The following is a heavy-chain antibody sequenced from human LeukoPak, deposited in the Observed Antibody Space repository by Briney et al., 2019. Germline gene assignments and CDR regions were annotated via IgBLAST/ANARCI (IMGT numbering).Heavy chain of an antibody. V-gene: IGHV1-2*02. Sequence: ASVKVSCKASGYTFTGYYMHWVRQAPGQGLEWMGWINPNSGGTNYAQKFQGRVTMTRDMSTSTVYMELSSLRSEDTAVYYCARAGIAVAGGVDYYYYYMDVWGKGTTVTVSS. D-gene: IGHD6-19*01. CDR1: GYTFTGYY. J-gene: IGHJ6*03. CDR2: INPNSGGT. CDR3: ARAGIAVAGGVDYYYYYMDV.